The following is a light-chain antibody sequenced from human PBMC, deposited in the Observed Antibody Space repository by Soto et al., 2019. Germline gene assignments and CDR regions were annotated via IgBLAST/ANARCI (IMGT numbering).Light chain of an antibody. CDR1: HSVSRN. J-gene: IGKJ4*01. V-gene: IGKV3D-15*01. CDR3: HQYNNWPLS. Sequence: EVVMTQSPATLSVSPGERATLSCRASHSVSRNVAWYQKKPGQAPRLLIYDGSTRATGTPDRFSATGSGTDFTLTISSLQSEDSALYCCHQYNNWPLSFGGGTNLEIK. CDR2: DGS.